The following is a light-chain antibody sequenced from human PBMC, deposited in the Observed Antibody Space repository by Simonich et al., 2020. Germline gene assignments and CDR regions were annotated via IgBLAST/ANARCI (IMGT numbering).Light chain of an antibody. CDR1: SGSIASNY. V-gene: IGLV6-57*01. CDR3: QSYDSSNQV. Sequence: NFMLTQPHSVSESPGKTVTISCTRSSGSIASNYLQWYQQRPGSSPTTVIYEDNQRPAGVPDRFSGSIDSSSNSASLTISGLKTEDEAAYYCQSYDSSNQVFGGGTKLTIL. CDR2: EDN. J-gene: IGLJ3*02.